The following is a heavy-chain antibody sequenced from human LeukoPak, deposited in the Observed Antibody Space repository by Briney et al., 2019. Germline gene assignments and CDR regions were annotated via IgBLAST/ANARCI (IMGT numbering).Heavy chain of an antibody. D-gene: IGHD4-23*01. V-gene: IGHV4-4*09. CDR3: AKDRGYGGNQFGLGDY. J-gene: IGHJ4*02. CDR1: GGSISSYY. CDR2: IYTSGST. Sequence: PSETLSLTCTVSGGSISSYYWSWIRQPPGKGLEWIGYIYTSGSTNYNPSLKSRVTISVDTSKNQFSLKLSSVTAADTALYYCAKDRGYGGNQFGLGDYWGQGTLVTVSS.